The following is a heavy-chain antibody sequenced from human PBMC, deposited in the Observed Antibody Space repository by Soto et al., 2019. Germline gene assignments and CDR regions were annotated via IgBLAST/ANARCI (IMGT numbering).Heavy chain of an antibody. CDR2: ISSSSSTI. V-gene: IGHV3-48*02. Sequence: GGSLRLSCAASGFTFSSYSMNCVRQAPGKGLEWVSYISSSSSTIYYADSVKGRFTISRDNAKNSLYLQMNSLRDEDTAVYYCARDSTINYYDSSGYPSFDYWGQGTLVTVSS. CDR1: GFTFSSYS. D-gene: IGHD3-22*01. CDR3: ARDSTINYYDSSGYPSFDY. J-gene: IGHJ4*02.